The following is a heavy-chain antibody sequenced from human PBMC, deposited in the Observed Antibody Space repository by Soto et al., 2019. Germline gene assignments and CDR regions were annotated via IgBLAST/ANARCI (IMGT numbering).Heavy chain of an antibody. V-gene: IGHV3-43D*04. J-gene: IGHJ4*02. CDR1: GFDFEDYA. CDR3: AKSLYYYDSSPLDH. Sequence: VQLVESGGIGVQTGGSLRLSCAAAGFDFEDYAMHWVRQVPGKGLVWVSLTNSDGTDSYYADSVKGRFTISRDNAKTTLYLQMDRLRPEDTALYFCAKSLYYYDSSPLDHWGQGTLVTVSS. D-gene: IGHD3-22*01. CDR2: TNSDGTDS.